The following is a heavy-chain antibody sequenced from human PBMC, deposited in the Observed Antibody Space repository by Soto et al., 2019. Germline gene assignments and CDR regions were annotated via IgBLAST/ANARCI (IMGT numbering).Heavy chain of an antibody. CDR2: IYYGGST. CDR1: GGSISSGGYS. J-gene: IGHJ4*02. V-gene: IGHV4-30-2*01. D-gene: IGHD3-22*01. CDR3: ARTSYYDRSPEYYFDF. Sequence: SETLSLTCAVSGGSISSGGYSWSWIRQPPGKGLEWIGYIYYGGSTYYNPSLRSRVTISVDRSKNQFSLKLSSVTAADTAVYYCARTSYYDRSPEYYFDFWGQGTLVTVSS.